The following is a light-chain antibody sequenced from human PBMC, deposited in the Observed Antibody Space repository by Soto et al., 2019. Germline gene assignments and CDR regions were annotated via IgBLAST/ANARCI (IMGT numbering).Light chain of an antibody. V-gene: IGLV2-14*01. Sequence: QSALTQPASVSASPGQSVTISCTGTISDVGAYNYVSWYQQHPGKAPKLLIFDVTNRPSGVSNRFSGSKSGNTASLTISGPQPEDEAIYYCSSYTASDTLFGGGTKLTVL. J-gene: IGLJ2*01. CDR1: ISDVGAYNY. CDR2: DVT. CDR3: SSYTASDTL.